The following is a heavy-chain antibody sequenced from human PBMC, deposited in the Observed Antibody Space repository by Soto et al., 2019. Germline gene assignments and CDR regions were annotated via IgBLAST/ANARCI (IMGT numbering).Heavy chain of an antibody. D-gene: IGHD6-13*01. CDR1: GGTFSSYA. V-gene: IGHV1-69*01. CDR3: ARGGPGGIAAAGSFDY. J-gene: IGHJ4*02. Sequence: QVQLVQSGAEVKKPGSSVKVSCKASGGTFSSYAISWVRQAPGQGLEWMGGIIPIFGTANYAQKFQGRVTITADESTSTAHRELSSLRSEDTAVYYCARGGPGGIAAAGSFDYWGQGTLVTVSS. CDR2: IIPIFGTA.